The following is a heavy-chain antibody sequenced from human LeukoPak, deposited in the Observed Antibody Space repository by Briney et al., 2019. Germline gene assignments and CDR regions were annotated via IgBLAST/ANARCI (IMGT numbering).Heavy chain of an antibody. CDR1: GFTFSSYA. Sequence: PGGSLRLSCAASGFTFSSYAMSWVRQAPGKGLEWVSAISGSGGSTYYADSVKGRFTISRDSSKNTLYLQMNSLRAEDTAVYYCAKALSSSWYQPIDYWGQGTLVTVSS. J-gene: IGHJ4*02. CDR2: ISGSGGST. CDR3: AKALSSSWYQPIDY. D-gene: IGHD6-13*01. V-gene: IGHV3-23*01.